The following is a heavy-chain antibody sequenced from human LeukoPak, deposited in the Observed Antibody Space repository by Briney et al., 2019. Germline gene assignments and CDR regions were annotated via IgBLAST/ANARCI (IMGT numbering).Heavy chain of an antibody. D-gene: IGHD4-17*01. Sequence: ASVKVSCKASGYTFTGHYMHWVRQAPGQGLEWMGWINPNSGGTNYAQKFQGRVTMTRDTSISTAYMELSRLRSDDTAVYYCAREYNGDSRKYYYYGMDVWGQGTTVTVSS. J-gene: IGHJ6*02. CDR1: GYTFTGHY. V-gene: IGHV1-2*02. CDR2: INPNSGGT. CDR3: AREYNGDSRKYYYYGMDV.